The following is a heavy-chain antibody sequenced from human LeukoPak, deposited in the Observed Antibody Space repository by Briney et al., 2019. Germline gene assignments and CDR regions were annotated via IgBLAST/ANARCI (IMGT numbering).Heavy chain of an antibody. CDR1: GGSISSYY. Sequence: SETLSLTCTVSGGSISSYYWSWLRPPAGKGLEWIGRIYISGSTNYNPSLKSRVTMSVDTSKNQSSLKLSSVTAADTAVYYCARDRGTWNDDGFDYWGQGTLVTVSS. D-gene: IGHD1-1*01. V-gene: IGHV4-4*07. CDR2: IYISGST. J-gene: IGHJ4*02. CDR3: ARDRGTWNDDGFDY.